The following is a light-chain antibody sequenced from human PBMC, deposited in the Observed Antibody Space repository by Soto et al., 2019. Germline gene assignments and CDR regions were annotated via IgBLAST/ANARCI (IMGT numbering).Light chain of an antibody. V-gene: IGKV1-27*01. J-gene: IGKJ1*01. CDR2: AAS. Sequence: IQMAQSPSSLSSSLVYIGTIPFRASQGISNYVAWYQQKPGKVPKLLIYAASTLQSGVPSRFSGSGSGTDFTLTISSLQPEDVATYYCQKYNSARTFGQGTKVDI. CDR3: QKYNSART. CDR1: QGISNY.